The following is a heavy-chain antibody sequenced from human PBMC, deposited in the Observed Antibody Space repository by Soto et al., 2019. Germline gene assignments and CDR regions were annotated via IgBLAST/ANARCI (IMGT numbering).Heavy chain of an antibody. J-gene: IGHJ5*02. CDR2: MNPNSGNT. CDR1: GYTFTSYD. V-gene: IGHV1-8*01. CDR3: ARGSPHQFLEGNWFDP. Sequence: QVQLVQSGAEVKKPGASVKVSCKASGYTFTSYDINWVRQATGQGLEWMGWMNPNSGNTGYAQKFQGRVTMTRNTSISTAYMELSSLRSEDTAVYYCARGSPHQFLEGNWFDPWGQGTLVTVSS. D-gene: IGHD3-3*01.